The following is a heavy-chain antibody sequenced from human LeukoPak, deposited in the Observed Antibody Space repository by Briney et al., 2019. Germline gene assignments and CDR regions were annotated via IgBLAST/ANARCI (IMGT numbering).Heavy chain of an antibody. CDR1: GFTFSSYD. D-gene: IGHD2-15*01. J-gene: IGHJ3*02. CDR2: IGTAGDT. Sequence: TGGSLRLSCAASGFTFSSYDMHWVRQATGKGLEWVSAIGTAGDTYYPGSVKGRFTISRENAKNPLYLQMNSLRAGDTAVYYCARDLGGSCSGGSCYMEGAFDIWGQGTMVTVSS. CDR3: ARDLGGSCSGGSCYMEGAFDI. V-gene: IGHV3-13*01.